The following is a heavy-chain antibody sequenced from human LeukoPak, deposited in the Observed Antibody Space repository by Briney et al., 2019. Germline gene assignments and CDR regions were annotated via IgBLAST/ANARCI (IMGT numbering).Heavy chain of an antibody. CDR2: ISSSSSTI. CDR3: ARDRLITFGGVIVLFDY. V-gene: IGHV3-48*01. D-gene: IGHD3-16*02. J-gene: IGHJ4*02. CDR1: GFTFSSYS. Sequence: GGSLRLSCATSGFTFSSYSMNWVRQAPGKGLEWVSYISSSSSTIYYADSVKGRFTISRDNAKNSLYLQMNSLRAEDTAVYYCARDRLITFGGVIVLFDYWGQGTLVTVSS.